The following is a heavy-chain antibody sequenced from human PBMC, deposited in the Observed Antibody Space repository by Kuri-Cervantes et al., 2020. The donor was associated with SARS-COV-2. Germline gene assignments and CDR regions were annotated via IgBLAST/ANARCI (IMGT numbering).Heavy chain of an antibody. D-gene: IGHD3-10*01. J-gene: IGHJ3*02. CDR3: ARDRRGPSDAFDI. CDR1: GGSFSGYY. Sequence: SETLSLTCAVYGGSFSGYYWSWIRQPPGKGLEWIGEINHSGSTNYNPSLKSRVTISVDTSKNQFSLKLSSVTAADTAVYYCARDRRGPSDAFDIWGQGTKVTVSS. V-gene: IGHV4-34*01. CDR2: INHSGST.